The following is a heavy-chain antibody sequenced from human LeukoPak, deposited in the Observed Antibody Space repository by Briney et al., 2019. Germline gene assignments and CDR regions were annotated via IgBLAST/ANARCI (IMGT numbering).Heavy chain of an antibody. CDR3: ATAYYGDYGGN. CDR2: IYPNGDA. Sequence: GGSLGLSCAASGFTVGRTYMSWVRQAPGKGLEWVSVIYPNGDAYYADSLKGRFTISRDTSKNTMYLQMSSLSAEDTAVYYCATAYYGDYGGNWGQGTLVTVSS. D-gene: IGHD4-17*01. CDR1: GFTVGRTY. V-gene: IGHV3-66*01. J-gene: IGHJ4*02.